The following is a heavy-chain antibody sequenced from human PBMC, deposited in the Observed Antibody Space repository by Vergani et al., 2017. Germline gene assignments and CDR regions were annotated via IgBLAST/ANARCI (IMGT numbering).Heavy chain of an antibody. CDR1: GFTFTNFA. Sequence: EVQWLESGGNLVQPGGSLRLSCAASGFTFTNFAMTWVRQAPGEGLGWVSGISGSGGFTYYADSVKGRFTISRENSKNTMFLQMNNLRAEDTAVYYCAKDNVPRYYDSSGYCDYWGQGTLITVSS. J-gene: IGHJ4*02. CDR3: AKDNVPRYYDSSGYCDY. V-gene: IGHV3-23*01. CDR2: ISGSGGFT. D-gene: IGHD3-22*01.